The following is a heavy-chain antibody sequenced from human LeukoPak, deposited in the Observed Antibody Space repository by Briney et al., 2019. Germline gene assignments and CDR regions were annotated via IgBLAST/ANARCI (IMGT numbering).Heavy chain of an antibody. CDR1: GYSFTSYW. J-gene: IGHJ4*02. Sequence: GESLKISCKGSGYSFTSYWIGWVRQMPGKGLEWMGIIYPGDSDTRYSSSFQGQVTISADKSISTAYLQWSSLKASDTAMYYCARTTMDYGGNPLYFDYWGQGTLVTVSS. CDR2: IYPGDSDT. V-gene: IGHV5-51*01. D-gene: IGHD4-23*01. CDR3: ARTTMDYGGNPLYFDY.